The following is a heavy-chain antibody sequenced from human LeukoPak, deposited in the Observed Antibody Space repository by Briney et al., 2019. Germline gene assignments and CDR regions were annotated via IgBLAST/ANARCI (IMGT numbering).Heavy chain of an antibody. D-gene: IGHD1-26*01. CDR2: INPSGGST. J-gene: IGHJ4*02. CDR1: GYTFTSYG. V-gene: IGHV1-46*01. Sequence: ASVKVSFKASGYTFTSYGISWVRQAPGQGLGWMGIINPSGGSTSYAQKFQGRVTMTRDTSTSTVYMELSSLRSEDTAVYYCARGGSGSYYHFDYWGQGTLVTVSS. CDR3: ARGGSGSYYHFDY.